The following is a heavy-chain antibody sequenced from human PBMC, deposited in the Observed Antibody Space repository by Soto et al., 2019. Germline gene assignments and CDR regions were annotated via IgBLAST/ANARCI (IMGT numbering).Heavy chain of an antibody. J-gene: IGHJ4*02. CDR2: STAGGGT. CDR3: AKATGLLDPFDY. CDR1: GLTLTSQA. Sequence: EVQLLESGGGLVQPGGSMRLSCATSGLTLTSQAMGWVRQALGKGLEWVSSSTAGGGTDYADSVRGRFTISRDNSKNTLYLQMSSLRAEDTAIYYCAKATGLLDPFDYWGQGILVTVSS. V-gene: IGHV3-23*01. D-gene: IGHD3-3*01.